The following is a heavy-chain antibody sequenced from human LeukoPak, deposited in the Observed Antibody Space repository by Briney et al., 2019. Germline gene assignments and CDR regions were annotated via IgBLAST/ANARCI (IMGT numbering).Heavy chain of an antibody. J-gene: IGHJ5*02. D-gene: IGHD3-3*01. CDR1: GGSISSSSYY. Sequence: PSETLSLTCTVSGGSISSSSYYWGWIRQPPGKGLEWIGSIYYSGSTYYNPSLKSRVTISVDTSKNQFSLKLSSVTAADTAVYYCAGRYDFWSGSGQKNWFDPWGQGTLVTVSS. CDR3: AGRYDFWSGSGQKNWFDP. CDR2: IYYSGST. V-gene: IGHV4-39*01.